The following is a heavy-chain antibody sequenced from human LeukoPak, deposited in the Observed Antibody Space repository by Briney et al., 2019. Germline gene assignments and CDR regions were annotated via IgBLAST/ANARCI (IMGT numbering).Heavy chain of an antibody. Sequence: PSETLSLTCTVSGGSISSSSYYWGWIRQPPGKGLEWIGSIYYSGSTYYNPSLKSRVTISVDTSKNQFSLKLSSVTAADTAVYYCARDIDYHDAFDIWGQGTMVTVSS. CDR3: ARDIDYHDAFDI. J-gene: IGHJ3*02. V-gene: IGHV4-39*07. CDR2: IYYSGST. CDR1: GGSISSSSYY. D-gene: IGHD4-11*01.